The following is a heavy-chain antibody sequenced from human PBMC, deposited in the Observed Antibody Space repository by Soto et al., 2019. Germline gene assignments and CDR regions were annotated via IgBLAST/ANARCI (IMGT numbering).Heavy chain of an antibody. CDR3: AKRSSSFTFDY. CDR1: GFTFSSYA. J-gene: IGHJ4*02. D-gene: IGHD6-6*01. Sequence: GVSLRLSCAASGFTFSSYAMSWVRQAPGKGLEWVSVISGSDDSTYYADSVKGRFTISRDNSKNTLYLQMNSLRAEDTAVYYCAKRSSSFTFDYWGQGTLVTVYS. V-gene: IGHV3-23*01. CDR2: ISGSDDST.